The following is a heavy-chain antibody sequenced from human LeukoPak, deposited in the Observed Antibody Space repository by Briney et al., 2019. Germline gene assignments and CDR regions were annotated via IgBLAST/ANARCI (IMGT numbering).Heavy chain of an antibody. Sequence: SETLSLTCNVTGGSMNNFHWSWIRQPPGKGLEWPGYVFYSGSTYYNPSLKSRATISIDTSKNQFSLRLTSVTAADTAVYYCVRHCYASGSDPLCYFDYWGQGTLVTVSS. CDR3: VRHCYASGSDPLCYFDY. D-gene: IGHD3-10*01. V-gene: IGHV4-59*01. CDR1: GGSMNNFH. CDR2: VFYSGST. J-gene: IGHJ4*02.